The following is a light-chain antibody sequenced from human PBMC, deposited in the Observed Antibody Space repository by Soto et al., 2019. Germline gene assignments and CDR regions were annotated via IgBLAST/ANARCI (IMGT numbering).Light chain of an antibody. J-gene: IGKJ5*01. CDR2: GST. Sequence: EIELTQSPGTLSSSPGDRATLSCRASQSVSSSYLAWYQQKPGPAPMLIIYGSTSRATGIPDRCSGSAAGTDFTLTISRLEDEDLAVYCCQHDGSSPSTFGQGTRLEIK. CDR1: QSVSSSY. CDR3: QHDGSSPST. V-gene: IGKV3-20*01.